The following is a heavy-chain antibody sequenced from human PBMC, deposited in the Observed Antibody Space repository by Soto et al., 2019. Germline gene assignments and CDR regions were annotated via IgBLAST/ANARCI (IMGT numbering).Heavy chain of an antibody. V-gene: IGHV1-18*04. CDR3: AVDRGGARPGGSDFDY. Sequence: QVQLVQSGAEVKKPGASVKVSCKASGYTFTSYGISWVRQAPGQGLEWMGWIGAYNGNTNYAQKLQGRVTMTTDTSTSTAYMELRSLRSDDTAVYYCAVDRGGARPGGSDFDYWGQGTLVTVSS. CDR2: IGAYNGNT. D-gene: IGHD3-16*01. J-gene: IGHJ4*02. CDR1: GYTFTSYG.